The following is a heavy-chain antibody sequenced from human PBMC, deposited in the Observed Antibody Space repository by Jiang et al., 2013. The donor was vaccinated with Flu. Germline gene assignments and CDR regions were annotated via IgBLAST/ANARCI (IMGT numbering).Heavy chain of an antibody. J-gene: IGHJ4*02. CDR2: VYPGDSST. V-gene: IGHV5-51*01. CDR1: GFSFSTQW. D-gene: IGHD3-22*01. CDR3: ARPRDSSGYYYDFGY. Sequence: GAEVKKPGESLKISCQGSGFSFSTQWIAWVRQKPGKGLEWVGMVYPGDSSTRYSQSFQGQVSVSADKSINTAYLHWISLEASDTAFYYCARPRDSSGYYYDFGYWGQG.